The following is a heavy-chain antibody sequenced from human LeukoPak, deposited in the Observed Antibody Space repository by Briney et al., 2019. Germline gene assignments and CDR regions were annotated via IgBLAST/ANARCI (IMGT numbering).Heavy chain of an antibody. CDR3: ARAPGCSSTSCYSPFDYYFYYMDA. Sequence: PSETLSLTCAVYGGSFSGYYWSWIRQPPGKGLEWIGEVNHSGSTNYNPSLKSRVTISVDTSKNQFSLRLSSVTAADTAVHYCARAPGCSSTSCYSPFDYYFYYMDAWGKGTTVTVSS. CDR2: VNHSGST. CDR1: GGSFSGYY. V-gene: IGHV4-34*01. D-gene: IGHD2-2*01. J-gene: IGHJ6*03.